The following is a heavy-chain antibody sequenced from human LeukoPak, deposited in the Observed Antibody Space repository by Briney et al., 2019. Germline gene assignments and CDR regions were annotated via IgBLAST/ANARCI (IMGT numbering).Heavy chain of an antibody. CDR3: AREDMWAFDM. CDR2: IKPDGTEK. Sequence: PGGSLRLSCAASGFIFCHYWMSWVRQAPGKGLEWVANIKPDGTEKYYVDSVKGRFTISRDNAKNSLYLLMDSLRAEDTAVYYCAREDMWAFDMWGQGTMVTVSS. V-gene: IGHV3-7*01. CDR1: GFIFCHYW. D-gene: IGHD2-15*01. J-gene: IGHJ3*02.